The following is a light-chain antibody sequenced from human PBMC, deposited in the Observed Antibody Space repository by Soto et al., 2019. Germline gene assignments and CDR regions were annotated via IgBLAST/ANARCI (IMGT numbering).Light chain of an antibody. Sequence: QSALTQPASVSGSPGQSITISCTGTSSDVGGYNYVSWYQQHPATAPKLMIYEVSNRPSGVSNRFSGSKSGNTASLTISGLQADDEADYYCSSYTSINTRVFGGGTQLTVL. CDR1: SSDVGGYNY. CDR2: EVS. V-gene: IGLV2-14*01. J-gene: IGLJ2*01. CDR3: SSYTSINTRV.